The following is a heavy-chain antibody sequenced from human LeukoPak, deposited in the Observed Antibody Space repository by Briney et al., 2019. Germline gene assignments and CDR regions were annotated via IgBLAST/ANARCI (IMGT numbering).Heavy chain of an antibody. J-gene: IGHJ4*02. Sequence: GGSLRLSCAASGFTFSDSYMSWIRQAPGKGLEWVSYISRSSSYTKYADSVKGRFTISRDNAKNSLYLQMNSLRAEDTAVYYCARSGDYGSGGNYGFDYWGQGTLVTVSS. V-gene: IGHV3-11*03. CDR3: ARSGDYGSGGNYGFDY. CDR2: ISRSSSYT. CDR1: GFTFSDSY. D-gene: IGHD4-17*01.